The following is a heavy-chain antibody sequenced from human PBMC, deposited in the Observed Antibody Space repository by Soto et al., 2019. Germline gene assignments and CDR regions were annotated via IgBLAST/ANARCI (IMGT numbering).Heavy chain of an antibody. CDR2: ISWNSGSI. CDR3: AKARRYRSSWYEYDAFDI. J-gene: IGHJ3*02. D-gene: IGHD6-13*01. V-gene: IGHV3-9*01. CDR1: GFTFDDYA. Sequence: EVQLVESGGGLVQPGRSLRLSCAASGFTFDDYAMHWVRQAPGKGLEWVSGISWNSGSIGYADSVKGRFTISRDNAKNSLYLQMNSLRAEDTALYYCAKARRYRSSWYEYDAFDIWGQGTMVTVSS.